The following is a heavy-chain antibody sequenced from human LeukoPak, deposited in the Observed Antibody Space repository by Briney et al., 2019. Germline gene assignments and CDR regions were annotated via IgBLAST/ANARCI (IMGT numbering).Heavy chain of an antibody. V-gene: IGHV1-18*01. D-gene: IGHD6-19*01. J-gene: IGHJ4*02. CDR2: ISADNGNT. CDR3: ERDPPYSSGWYETDY. Sequence: GASVKVSCKASGYTFTTYGISWVRQAPGQGLEWMGWISADNGNTNYAQKLQGRVTMTTDTSTSTAYMELRSLRSDDTAVYYCERDPPYSSGWYETDYWGQGTLVTVSS. CDR1: GYTFTTYG.